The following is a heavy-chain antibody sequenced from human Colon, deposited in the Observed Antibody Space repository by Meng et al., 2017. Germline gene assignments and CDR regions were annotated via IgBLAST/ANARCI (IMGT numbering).Heavy chain of an antibody. CDR3: ARAPIASIAVAGKRMDV. CDR1: GYTFTSYD. CDR2: MNPTSGNT. D-gene: IGHD6-19*01. Sequence: VQLVECGAEVKKPGASVKVSCKASGYTFTSYDINWVRQATGQGPEWMGWMNPTSGNTGYAQKFQGRVSMTRNTSISTAYMELSSLTSEDTAVYYCARAPIASIAVAGKRMDVWGQGTMVTVSS. V-gene: IGHV1-8*01. J-gene: IGHJ6*02.